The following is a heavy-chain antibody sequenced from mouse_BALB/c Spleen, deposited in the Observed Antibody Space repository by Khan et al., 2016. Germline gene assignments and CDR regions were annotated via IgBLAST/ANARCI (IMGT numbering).Heavy chain of an antibody. V-gene: IGHV14-3*02. CDR2: IDPANGNT. CDR1: GFNIKDTY. D-gene: IGHD2-4*01. CDR3: ARSSYEYYVGFAY. J-gene: IGHJ3*01. Sequence: VQLQQSGAELVKPGASVKLSCTASGFNIKDTYMHWVKQRPEQGLEWIGRIDPANGNTKYDPTFQGKATITADTSSNTAHLQLSSLTSEDTAVYSRARSSYEYYVGFAYWGQGTLVTVSA.